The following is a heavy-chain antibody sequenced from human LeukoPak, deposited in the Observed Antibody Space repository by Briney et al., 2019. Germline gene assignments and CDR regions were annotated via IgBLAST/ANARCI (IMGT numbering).Heavy chain of an antibody. CDR1: GFTFSTYW. V-gene: IGHV3-30-3*01. D-gene: IGHD1-7*01. Sequence: GGSLRLSCAASGFTFSTYWMSWARQAPGKGLEWVAVISYDGSNKYYADSVKGRFTISRDNSKNTLYLQMNSLRAEDTAVYYCARSPYNWNYHFDYWGQGTLVTVSS. J-gene: IGHJ4*02. CDR2: ISYDGSNK. CDR3: ARSPYNWNYHFDY.